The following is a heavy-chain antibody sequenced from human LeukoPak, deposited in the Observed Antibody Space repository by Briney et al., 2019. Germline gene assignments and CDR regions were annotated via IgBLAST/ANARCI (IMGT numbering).Heavy chain of an antibody. Sequence: GGSLRLSCATSGFTFGSHPMHWVRQAPGKGLEWVAFIQTDGSGIHYADSVKGRFTIPRDNSKATLSLQMSSLRVDDTAMYYCAKVFHYGWGPFDYCGQGTQVTVSS. CDR3: AKVFHYGWGPFDY. V-gene: IGHV3-30*02. D-gene: IGHD6-19*01. CDR1: GFTFGSHP. CDR2: IQTDGSGI. J-gene: IGHJ4*02.